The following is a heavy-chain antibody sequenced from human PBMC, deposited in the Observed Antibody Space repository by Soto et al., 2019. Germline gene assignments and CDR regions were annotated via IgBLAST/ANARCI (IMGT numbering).Heavy chain of an antibody. CDR3: ARVGVMKYCSGGSCANWFDP. CDR2: IYYSGST. V-gene: IGHV4-30-4*01. CDR1: GGSISSGDYY. D-gene: IGHD2-15*01. Sequence: SETLSLTCTVSGGSISSGDYYWSWIRQPPGKGLEWIGYIYYSGSTYYNPSLKSRVTISVDTSKNQFSLKLSSVTAADTAVYYCARVGVMKYCSGGSCANWFDPWGQGTLVTVS. J-gene: IGHJ5*02.